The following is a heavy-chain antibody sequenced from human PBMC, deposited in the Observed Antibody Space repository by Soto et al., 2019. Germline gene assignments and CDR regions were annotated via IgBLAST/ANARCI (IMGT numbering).Heavy chain of an antibody. V-gene: IGHV6-1*01. CDR2: TYYRSKWYN. CDR1: GDSVSSNSAA. Sequence: PSQTLSLTCAISGDSVSSNSAAWNWIRQSPSRGLEWLGRTYYRSKWYNDYAVSVKSRITINPDTSKNQFSLQLNSVTPEDTAVYYCAREPLCGGRCYDNYFDPWGQGTLVTVSS. J-gene: IGHJ5*02. CDR3: AREPLCGGRCYDNYFDP. D-gene: IGHD2-15*01.